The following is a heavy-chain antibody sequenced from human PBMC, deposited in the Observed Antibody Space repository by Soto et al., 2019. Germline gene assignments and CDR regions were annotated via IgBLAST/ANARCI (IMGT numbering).Heavy chain of an antibody. CDR3: AREDYYDSSGYMDDAFDI. CDR2: ISAYNGNT. V-gene: IGHV1-18*04. D-gene: IGHD3-22*01. J-gene: IGHJ3*02. CDR1: GYTFTGYG. Sequence: ASVKVSCKASGYTFTGYGISWVRQAPGQGLEWMGWISAYNGNTNYAQKLQGRVTMTTDTSTSTAYMELRSLRPDDTAVYYCAREDYYDSSGYMDDAFDIWGQGTMVTVS.